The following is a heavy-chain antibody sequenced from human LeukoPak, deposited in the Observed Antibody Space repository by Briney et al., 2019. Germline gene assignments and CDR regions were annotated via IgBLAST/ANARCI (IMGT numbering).Heavy chain of an antibody. J-gene: IGHJ6*03. Sequence: GESLKISCKGSGYSFTSYWIGWVRQMPGKGLEWMGIIYPGDSDTRYSPSFQGQVTISADKSISTAYLQWSSLKASDTATYYCARPALYCSSTVCPPYMDVWGKGTTVTVSS. CDR2: IYPGDSDT. D-gene: IGHD2-2*01. CDR3: ARPALYCSSTVCPPYMDV. CDR1: GYSFTSYW. V-gene: IGHV5-51*01.